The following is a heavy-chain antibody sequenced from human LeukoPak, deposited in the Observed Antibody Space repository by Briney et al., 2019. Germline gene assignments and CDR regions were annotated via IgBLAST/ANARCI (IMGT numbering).Heavy chain of an antibody. CDR2: IYSGGST. J-gene: IGHJ4*02. Sequence: PGGSLRLSCAASGFTVSSNYMSWVRQAPGKGLEWVSVIYSGGSTYYADSVKGRFTISRDNSKNTLYLQMNSLRAEDTAVYYCAKDGEDSSSWFFDYWGQGTLVTVSS. V-gene: IGHV3-53*01. CDR3: AKDGEDSSSWFFDY. CDR1: GFTVSSNY. D-gene: IGHD6-13*01.